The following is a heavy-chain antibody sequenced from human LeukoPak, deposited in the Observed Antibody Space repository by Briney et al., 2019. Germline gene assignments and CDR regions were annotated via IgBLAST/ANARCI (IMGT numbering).Heavy chain of an antibody. CDR2: IYYSGST. CDR3: ASYCSGGSCRIDY. CDR1: GGSISSGGYY. D-gene: IGHD2-15*01. V-gene: IGHV4-31*03. J-gene: IGHJ4*02. Sequence: SQTLSLTCTVSGGSISSGGYYWSWIRQHPGKGLEWIGYIYYSGSTYYNPSLKSRVTISVDTSKNQFSLKLSSVTAADTAVNYCASYCSGGSCRIDYWGQGTLVTVSS.